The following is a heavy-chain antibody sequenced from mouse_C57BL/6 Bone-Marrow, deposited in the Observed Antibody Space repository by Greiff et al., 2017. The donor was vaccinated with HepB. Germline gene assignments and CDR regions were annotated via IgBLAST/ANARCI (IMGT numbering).Heavy chain of an antibody. CDR2: IYPGSGNT. V-gene: IGHV1-76*01. CDR3: ARSILRSFYYFDY. J-gene: IGHJ2*01. CDR1: GYTFTDYY. Sequence: QVQLQQSGAELVRPGASVKLSCKASGYTFTDYYINWVKQRPGQGLEWIARIYPGSGNTYYNEKFKGKATLTAEKSSSTAYMQLSSLTSEDSAVYFCARSILRSFYYFDYWGQGTTLTVSS. D-gene: IGHD1-1*01.